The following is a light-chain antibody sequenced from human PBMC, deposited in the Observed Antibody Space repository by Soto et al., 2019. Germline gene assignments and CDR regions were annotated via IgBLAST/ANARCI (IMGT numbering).Light chain of an antibody. CDR1: QTISSW. Sequence: IQMTQSPATLSGSVGDRVTITCRASQTISSWLAWYQQKPGTAPKLLIYAASTLQSGVPSRFSCIGSGTDFTLTISSLQPEDFATYFCQQSYSTPITFGQGTRLEIK. V-gene: IGKV1-39*01. CDR2: AAS. CDR3: QQSYSTPIT. J-gene: IGKJ5*01.